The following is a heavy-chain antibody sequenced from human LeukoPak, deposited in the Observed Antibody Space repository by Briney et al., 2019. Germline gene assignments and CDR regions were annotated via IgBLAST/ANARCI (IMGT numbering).Heavy chain of an antibody. CDR2: INWNGGST. CDR3: ARDRIYYYDSSGYLDAFDI. CDR1: GFTFDDYG. Sequence: PGGSLRLSCAVSGFTFDDYGMSWVRQAPGKGLEWVSGINWNGGSTGYADSVKGRFTISRDNAKNSLYLQMNSLRAEDTALYYCARDRIYYYDSSGYLDAFDIWGQGTMVTVSS. D-gene: IGHD3-22*01. J-gene: IGHJ3*02. V-gene: IGHV3-20*04.